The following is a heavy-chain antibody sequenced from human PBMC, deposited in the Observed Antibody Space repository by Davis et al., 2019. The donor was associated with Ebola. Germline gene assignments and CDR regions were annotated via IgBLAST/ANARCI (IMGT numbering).Heavy chain of an antibody. J-gene: IGHJ4*02. V-gene: IGHV3-23*01. D-gene: IGHD2-8*01. Sequence: GESLKISCAASGFTFSNAWMSWVRQVPGKGLEWVSVISGSGGSTYYADSVRGRFSISRDDSKNTLYLQMDSLRAEDTAVFYCAEGGTNNFLGANWGQGTLVTVSS. CDR3: AEGGTNNFLGAN. CDR2: ISGSGGST. CDR1: GFTFSNAW.